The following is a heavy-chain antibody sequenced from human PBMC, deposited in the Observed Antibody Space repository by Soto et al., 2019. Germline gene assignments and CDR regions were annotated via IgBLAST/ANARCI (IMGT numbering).Heavy chain of an antibody. V-gene: IGHV3-30-3*01. J-gene: IGHJ4*02. Sequence: RLSCAASGFAFSSYAMHLFRQAPGKGLEWVAVISYDGSNKYYADSVKGRFTISRDNSKNTLYLQMNSLRAEDTAVYYCARDYYGPFDYWGQGTLVTVSS. CDR3: ARDYYGPFDY. CDR2: ISYDGSNK. CDR1: GFAFSSYA. D-gene: IGHD3-10*01.